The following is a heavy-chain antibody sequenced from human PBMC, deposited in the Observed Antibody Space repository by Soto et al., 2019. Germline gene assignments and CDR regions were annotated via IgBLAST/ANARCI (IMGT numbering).Heavy chain of an antibody. Sequence: ASVKVSCKASGYTFTSYAMHWVRQAPGQRLEWMGWINAGNGNTKYSQKFQGRVTITRDTSASTAYMELSSLRSEDTAVYYCARSIVVVTALDYWGQGTXVTGSS. V-gene: IGHV1-3*01. D-gene: IGHD2-21*02. J-gene: IGHJ4*02. CDR2: INAGNGNT. CDR1: GYTFTSYA. CDR3: ARSIVVVTALDY.